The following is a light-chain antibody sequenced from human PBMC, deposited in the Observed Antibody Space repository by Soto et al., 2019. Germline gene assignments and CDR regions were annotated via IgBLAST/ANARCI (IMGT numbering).Light chain of an antibody. V-gene: IGKV1-5*01. CDR3: QQYNSYSTWT. CDR1: QSISSW. J-gene: IGKJ1*01. Sequence: IPMTQSPSTLYASVGDRVTITCRASQSISSWLAWYQQKPGKAPKLLIYDASSLESGVPSRFSGSGSGTEFTLTISSLQPDDFATYYCQQYNSYSTWTFGQGTKVEIK. CDR2: DAS.